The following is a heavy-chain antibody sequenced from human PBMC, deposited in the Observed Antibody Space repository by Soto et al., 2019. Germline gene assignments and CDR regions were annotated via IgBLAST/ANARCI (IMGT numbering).Heavy chain of an antibody. Sequence: QVQLQESGPGLVKPSETLSLTCTVSGGSISSYYWSWIWQPPGKGLEWIGYIYYSGSTNYNPSLKSRVTISVDTSKNQFSLKLSSVTAADTAVYYCARGGDYYDSSGYPFDYWGQGTLVTVSS. D-gene: IGHD3-22*01. J-gene: IGHJ4*02. V-gene: IGHV4-59*01. CDR3: ARGGDYYDSSGYPFDY. CDR2: IYYSGST. CDR1: GGSISSYY.